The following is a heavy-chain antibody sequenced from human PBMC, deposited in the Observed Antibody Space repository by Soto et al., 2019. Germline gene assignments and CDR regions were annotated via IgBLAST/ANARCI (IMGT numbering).Heavy chain of an antibody. CDR3: RRVTMTTDTSARTAHIELSSPRSDDKALYYCARFHGSGTNYYMDV. V-gene: IGHV1-18*01. J-gene: IGHJ6*03. CDR2: ISVDSGNT. CDR1: GYIFTSYG. Sequence: QVQLVQSGAELKKPGASAKVSCKASGYIFTSYGISWVRQAPGQGLEWMAWISVDSGNTNYAQNFQGRVTMTTDTGLEWRARISVDSSNTNDPHNVQRRVTMTTDTSARTAHIELSSPRSDDKALYYCARFHGSGTNYYMDVWGKGTTVIVSS. D-gene: IGHD3-3*01.